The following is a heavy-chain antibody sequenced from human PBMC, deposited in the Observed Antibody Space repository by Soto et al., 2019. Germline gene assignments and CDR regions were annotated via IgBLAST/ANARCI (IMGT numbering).Heavy chain of an antibody. J-gene: IGHJ4*02. CDR2: ISGSGGST. V-gene: IGHV3-23*01. CDR3: AKDPRIPIAVAGQNDY. Sequence: GGSLRLSCAASGFTFSSYAMSWVRQAPGKGLEWVSAISGSGGSTYYADSVKGRFTISRDNSKNTLYLQMNSLRAEDTAVYYCAKDPRIPIAVAGQNDYWGQGTLVTVSS. D-gene: IGHD6-19*01. CDR1: GFTFSSYA.